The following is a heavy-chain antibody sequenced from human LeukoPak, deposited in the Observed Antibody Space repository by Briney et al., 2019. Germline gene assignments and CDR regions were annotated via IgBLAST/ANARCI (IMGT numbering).Heavy chain of an antibody. D-gene: IGHD2-8*01. CDR3: ARGIGYCNNGVCIDYYYYGMDV. CDR1: GFRFNSYA. Sequence: GGSLRLSCAASGFRFNSYAMEWVRQAPGEGLEWVSAISGSGRNTHYADSVKGRFTISRDNSRNTQFLQMNSLRAEDTAVYYCARGIGYCNNGVCIDYYYYGMDVWGQGTTVTVSS. J-gene: IGHJ6*02. V-gene: IGHV3-23*01. CDR2: ISGSGRNT.